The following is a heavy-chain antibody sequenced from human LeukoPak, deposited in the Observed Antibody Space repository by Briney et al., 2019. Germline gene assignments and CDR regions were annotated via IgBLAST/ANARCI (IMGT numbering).Heavy chain of an antibody. Sequence: GASVKVSCKASGYTFTSYGISWVRQAPGQGLEWMGWISAYNGNTNYAQKFQGRVTITADKSTSTAYMELSSLRSEDTAVYYCAREYCTNGVCHYYYYGMDVWGQGTTVTVSS. V-gene: IGHV1-18*01. CDR2: ISAYNGNT. D-gene: IGHD2-8*01. J-gene: IGHJ6*02. CDR3: AREYCTNGVCHYYYYGMDV. CDR1: GYTFTSYG.